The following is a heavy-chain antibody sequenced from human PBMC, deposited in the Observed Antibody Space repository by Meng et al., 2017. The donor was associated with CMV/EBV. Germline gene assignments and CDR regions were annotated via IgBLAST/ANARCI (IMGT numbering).Heavy chain of an antibody. Sequence: SLKISCAASDITFSSYAIHWLRQAPGKGLEWVAVISSDGSKAYYADSVRGRFTISRDNSKTTPYLQMVSLRAEDTAVYYWARPYCTSPSCVLYYYGMDVWGQGTTVTVSS. CDR3: ARPYCTSPSCVLYYYGMDV. CDR2: ISSDGSKA. J-gene: IGHJ6*02. CDR1: DITFSSYA. D-gene: IGHD2-2*01. V-gene: IGHV3-30-3*01.